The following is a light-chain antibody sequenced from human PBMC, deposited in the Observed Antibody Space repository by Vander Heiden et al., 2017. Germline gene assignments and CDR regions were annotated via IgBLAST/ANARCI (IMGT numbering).Light chain of an antibody. Sequence: QSPATLSVSPGERATLSCRASQSVSSDLAWYQQKPGQAPRLLIYDVSTRATGIPARFSGSGSGTDFTLTISSLQPEDFAVYYCQHYNKWPLTFGGGTKVEIK. V-gene: IGKV3-15*01. J-gene: IGKJ4*01. CDR3: QHYNKWPLT. CDR1: QSVSSD. CDR2: DVS.